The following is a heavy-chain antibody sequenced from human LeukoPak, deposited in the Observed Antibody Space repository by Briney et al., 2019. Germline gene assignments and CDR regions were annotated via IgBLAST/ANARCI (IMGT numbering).Heavy chain of an antibody. CDR3: ARDPYGSGSYVLFYYYGMDV. CDR1: GGTFSSYA. CDR2: IIPIFGTA. Sequence: SVKVSCTASGGTFSSYAISWVRQAPGQGLEWMGGIIPIFGTANYAQKFQGRVTITADKSTSTAYMELSSLRSEDTAVYYCARDPYGSGSYVLFYYYGMDVWGQGTTVTVSS. V-gene: IGHV1-69*06. D-gene: IGHD3-10*01. J-gene: IGHJ6*02.